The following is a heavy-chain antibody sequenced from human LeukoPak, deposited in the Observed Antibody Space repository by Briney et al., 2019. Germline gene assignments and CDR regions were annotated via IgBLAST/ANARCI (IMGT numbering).Heavy chain of an antibody. Sequence: SETLSLTCTVSGGSISSGGYYWSWIRQPPGKGLEWIGYIYHSGSTYYNPSLKSRVTISVDRSKNQFSLKLSSVTAADTAVYYCARESVTTVVTRPIYYFDYWGQGTLVTVSS. CDR1: GGSISSGGYY. CDR3: ARESVTTVVTRPIYYFDY. J-gene: IGHJ4*02. D-gene: IGHD4-23*01. CDR2: IYHSGST. V-gene: IGHV4-30-2*01.